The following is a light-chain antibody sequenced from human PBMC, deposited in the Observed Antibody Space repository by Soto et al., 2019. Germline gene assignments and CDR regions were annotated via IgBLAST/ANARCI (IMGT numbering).Light chain of an antibody. CDR2: GAS. CDR1: QSVSSSY. J-gene: IGKJ4*01. CDR3: QQYGSSPAP. Sequence: EIVLTQSPGTLSLSTGERATLSCRASQSVSSSYLAWYQQKPGQAPRLLIYGASSRATGIPDRFSGSGSGTDFTLTISRLEPEDFAVYYCQQYGSSPAPFGGGTKVDIK. V-gene: IGKV3-20*01.